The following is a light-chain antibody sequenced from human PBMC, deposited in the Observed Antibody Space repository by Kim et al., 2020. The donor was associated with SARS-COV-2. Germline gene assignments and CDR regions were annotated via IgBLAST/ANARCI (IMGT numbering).Light chain of an antibody. CDR1: SFNIGNNY. V-gene: IGLV1-51*01. CDR2: DNN. CDR3: GTWDSSLSAGV. J-gene: IGLJ1*01. Sequence: GQKVTISCSGSSFNIGNNYVSWYQQIPGTAPKLLIYDNNKRPSGIPDRFSGSKSGTSATLGITGLQTGDEADYYCGTWDSSLSAGVFGTGTKVTVL.